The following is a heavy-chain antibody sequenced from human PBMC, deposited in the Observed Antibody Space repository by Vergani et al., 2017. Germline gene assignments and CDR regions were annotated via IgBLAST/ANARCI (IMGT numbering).Heavy chain of an antibody. V-gene: IGHV4-38-2*02. D-gene: IGHD3-22*01. CDR3: ARLGRYYYDSSGYYRGPFDP. J-gene: IGHJ5*02. CDR2: IYHSGST. CDR1: GYSISSGYY. Sequence: QVQLQESGPGLVKPSETLSLTCTVSGYSISSGYYWGWIRQPPGKGLEWIGSIYHSGSTYYNPSLKSRVTISVDTSKNQFSLKLSSVTAADTAVYYCARLGRYYYDSSGYYRGPFDPWGQGTLVTVSS.